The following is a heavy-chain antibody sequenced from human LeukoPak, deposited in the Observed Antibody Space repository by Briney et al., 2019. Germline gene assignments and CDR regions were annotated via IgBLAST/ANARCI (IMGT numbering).Heavy chain of an antibody. J-gene: IGHJ3*02. CDR1: GFTFSSYA. Sequence: PGGSLRLSCAASGFTFSSYAMSWVRQAPGKGLEWVSAISGSGGSTYYADSVKGRFTISRDNAKNSLYLQMNSLRVEDTAVYYCARTGTDAFDIWGQGTMVTVSS. V-gene: IGHV3-23*01. CDR3: ARTGTDAFDI. CDR2: ISGSGGST. D-gene: IGHD1/OR15-1a*01.